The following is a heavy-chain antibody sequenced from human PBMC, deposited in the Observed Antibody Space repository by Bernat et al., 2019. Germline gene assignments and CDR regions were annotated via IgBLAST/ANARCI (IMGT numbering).Heavy chain of an antibody. V-gene: IGHV3-7*03. CDR3: ARSPRTGDVDY. J-gene: IGHJ4*02. Sequence: EVQLVESGGGLVQPWGSLRLSCAASGFTFSVSWMSWVRQAPGKGLEWVANINQDGSEKYYVDSVRGRFTISRDNAKNSLYLQMNSLRADDTAVYYCARSPRTGDVDYWGQGTLVTVSS. D-gene: IGHD7-27*01. CDR1: GFTFSVSW. CDR2: INQDGSEK.